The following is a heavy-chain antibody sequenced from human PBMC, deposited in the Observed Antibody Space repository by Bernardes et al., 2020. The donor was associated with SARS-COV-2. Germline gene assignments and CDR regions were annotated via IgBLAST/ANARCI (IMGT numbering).Heavy chain of an antibody. D-gene: IGHD4-17*01. Sequence: SVKVSCKASGGVFGSYTISWVRQAPGQGLEWMGRIIPMLGKPTYAQNFEGRVILLADTATTTAYMELSSLRSDDTAVYYCARSTVTKGQGWHYFDYWGQGTLVTVSS. V-gene: IGHV1-69*02. CDR1: GGVFGSYT. CDR3: ARSTVTKGQGWHYFDY. J-gene: IGHJ4*02. CDR2: IIPMLGKP.